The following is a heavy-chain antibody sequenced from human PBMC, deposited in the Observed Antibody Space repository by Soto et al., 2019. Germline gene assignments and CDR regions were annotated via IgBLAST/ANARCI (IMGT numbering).Heavy chain of an antibody. J-gene: IGHJ4*02. D-gene: IGHD6-6*01. CDR2: IYYSGST. Sequence: PSETLSLTCTVSGGSISSYYWSWIRQPPGKGLEWIGYIYYSGSTNYNPSLKSRVTISVDTSKNQFSLKLSSVTAADTAVYYCAIAARLPSFDYWGQGTLVTVSS. CDR3: AIAARLPSFDY. V-gene: IGHV4-59*08. CDR1: GGSISSYY.